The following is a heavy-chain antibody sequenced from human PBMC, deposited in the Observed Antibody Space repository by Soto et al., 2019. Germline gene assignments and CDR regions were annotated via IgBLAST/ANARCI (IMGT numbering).Heavy chain of an antibody. V-gene: IGHV3-15*01. Sequence: GGSLRLSCTASGFTFSNMWMSWVRQAPGKGLEWVGRIKDKTDGGTTDYAAPVKGRFAISRDDSKSRLYLQMNSLKTDDTAVYYCTTGHYWGQGTLVTVSS. CDR3: TTGHY. CDR2: IKDKTDGGTT. J-gene: IGHJ4*02. CDR1: GFTFSNMW.